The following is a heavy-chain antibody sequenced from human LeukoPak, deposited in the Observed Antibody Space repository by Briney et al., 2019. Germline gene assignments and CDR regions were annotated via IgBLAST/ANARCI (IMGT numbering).Heavy chain of an antibody. Sequence: GGSLRLSCAASGFTFSSYGMYWVRQAPGKGLEWVAFIRYDGSNKYYADSVKGRFTISRDNSKNTLYLQMNSLRAEDTAVYYCAKDHGGSLLWYWGQGTLVTVSS. J-gene: IGHJ4*02. CDR1: GFTFSSYG. V-gene: IGHV3-30*02. D-gene: IGHD1-26*01. CDR2: IRYDGSNK. CDR3: AKDHGGSLLWY.